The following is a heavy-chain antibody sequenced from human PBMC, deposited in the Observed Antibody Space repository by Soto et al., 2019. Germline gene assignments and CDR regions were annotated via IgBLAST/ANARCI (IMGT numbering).Heavy chain of an antibody. J-gene: IGHJ6*02. V-gene: IGHV3-48*01. CDR3: AKVSGGDDILTGYYHSYYYGMDV. CDR2: ISSSSSTI. CDR1: GFTFSSYS. D-gene: IGHD3-9*01. Sequence: GGSLRLSCAASGFTFSSYSMNWVRQAPGKGLEWVSYISSSSSTIYYADSVKGRFTISRDNSKYTLYLQMNSLRAEDTAVYYCAKVSGGDDILTGYYHSYYYGMDVWGQGTTVTVSS.